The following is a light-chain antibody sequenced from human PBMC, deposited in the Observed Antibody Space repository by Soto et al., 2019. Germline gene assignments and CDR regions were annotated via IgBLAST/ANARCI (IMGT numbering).Light chain of an antibody. Sequence: DIQMTQSPSTLSASVGDRVTITCRASQSISSWLAWYQQKPGKAPKLLIYDACSLESGVPSRFSGSGSGTEFTLTISSLQPDDFATYYCQQYNSYSYTFGQGTKLEIK. V-gene: IGKV1-5*01. J-gene: IGKJ2*01. CDR1: QSISSW. CDR2: DAC. CDR3: QQYNSYSYT.